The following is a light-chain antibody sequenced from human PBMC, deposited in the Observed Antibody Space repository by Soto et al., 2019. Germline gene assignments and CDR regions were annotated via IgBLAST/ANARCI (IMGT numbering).Light chain of an antibody. CDR3: QLYGTSPMFT. V-gene: IGKV3-20*01. Sequence: EIVLTQSPGTLSLSPGERATLSCRASQSVSNNSLAWYLQKPGQAPRLLIYSASSRASGIPDRFSGSGSGTDVTSTISRLEPEDFEVYYCQLYGTSPMFTCGRGTRLEIK. CDR2: SAS. J-gene: IGKJ2*01. CDR1: QSVSNNS.